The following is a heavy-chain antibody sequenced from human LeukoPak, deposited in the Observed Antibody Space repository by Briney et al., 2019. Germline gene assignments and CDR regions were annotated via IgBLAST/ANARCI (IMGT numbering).Heavy chain of an antibody. CDR1: GYTFTGYY. CDR2: INPNSGGT. V-gene: IGHV1-2*02. D-gene: IGHD3-22*01. CDR3: AREPSITMIVVEAP. Sequence: GASVKVSCKASGYTFTGYYMHWVRQAPGQGLEWVGWINPNSGGTNYAQKFQGRVTMTRDTSISTAYMELSRLRSDDTAVYYCAREPSITMIVVEAPWGQGTLVTVSS. J-gene: IGHJ5*02.